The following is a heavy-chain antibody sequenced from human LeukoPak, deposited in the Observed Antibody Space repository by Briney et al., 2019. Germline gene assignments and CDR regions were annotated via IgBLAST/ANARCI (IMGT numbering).Heavy chain of an antibody. D-gene: IGHD5-18*01. V-gene: IGHV3-48*01. CDR1: GFTFSSYS. Sequence: AGGSLRLSCAASGFTFSSYSMTWVRQAPGKGLEWVSYISSSSSTIYYADSVKGRFTISRDNAKNSLYLQMNSLRAEDTAVYYCARRIQLWYLYYYYGMDVWGQGTTVTVSS. J-gene: IGHJ6*02. CDR3: ARRIQLWYLYYYYGMDV. CDR2: ISSSSSTI.